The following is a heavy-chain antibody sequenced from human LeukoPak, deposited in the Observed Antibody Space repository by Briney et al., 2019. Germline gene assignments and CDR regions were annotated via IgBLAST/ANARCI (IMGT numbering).Heavy chain of an antibody. J-gene: IGHJ6*04. CDR1: GYSFTSYW. Sequence: GESLKISCKGSGYSFTSYWISWVRQMPGKGLEWMGRIDPSDSYTNYSPSFQGHVTISADKSISTAYLQWSSLKASDTVMYYCARQGWEGTSGTTWDYYYGMDVWGKGTTVTVSS. D-gene: IGHD1-1*01. CDR3: ARQGWEGTSGTTWDYYYGMDV. V-gene: IGHV5-10-1*01. CDR2: IDPSDSYT.